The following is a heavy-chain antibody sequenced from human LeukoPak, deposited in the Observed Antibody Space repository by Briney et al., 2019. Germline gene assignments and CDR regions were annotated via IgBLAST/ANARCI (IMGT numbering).Heavy chain of an antibody. D-gene: IGHD3-16*01. CDR2: IYSGGGT. J-gene: IGHJ4*02. CDR1: GFTVSSNY. V-gene: IGHV3-53*01. Sequence: GGSLRLSCAASGFTVSSNYMSWVRQAPGKGLEWVSLIYSGGGTYYADSVKGRFTISRDKSRNTLYLQMNSLRAEDTAVCYCVRGPGYPGGKLDYWGQGTLVTVSS. CDR3: VRGPGYPGGKLDY.